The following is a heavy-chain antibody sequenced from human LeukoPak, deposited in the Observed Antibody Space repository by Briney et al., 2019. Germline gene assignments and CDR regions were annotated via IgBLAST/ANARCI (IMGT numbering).Heavy chain of an antibody. Sequence: SETLSLTCTVSGGSISSYYWSWIRQPPGKGLEWIGYIYYSGSTNYNPSLKSRVTISVDTSKNQFSLKLSSVTAADTAVYYCARQRAYCGGDCYSGFDYWGQGTLVTVSS. V-gene: IGHV4-59*08. CDR2: IYYSGST. D-gene: IGHD2-21*01. CDR1: GGSISSYY. CDR3: ARQRAYCGGDCYSGFDY. J-gene: IGHJ4*02.